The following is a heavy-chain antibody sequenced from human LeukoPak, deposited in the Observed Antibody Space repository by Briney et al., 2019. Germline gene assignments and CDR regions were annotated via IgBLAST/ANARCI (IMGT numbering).Heavy chain of an antibody. J-gene: IGHJ4*02. CDR1: GGSISSDY. CDR3: ARATGEYTSSRPLDY. V-gene: IGHV4-59*01. Sequence: SETLSVTCSVSGGSISSDYWAWIRQPPGKGLEWIGYMYYTGSTNYNPSLKSRVTILLATSKNQFSLKLSSVTAADTAVYYCARATGEYTSSRPLDYWGQGTLVTVSS. D-gene: IGHD6-6*01. CDR2: MYYTGST.